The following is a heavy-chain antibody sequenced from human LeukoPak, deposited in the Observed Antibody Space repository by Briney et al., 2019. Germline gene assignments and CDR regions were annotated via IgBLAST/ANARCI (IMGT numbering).Heavy chain of an antibody. Sequence: GGSLRLSCAASGFTFSDHYMDWVRQGPGKGLEWVGRSRNTGNSYTTEYAASVKGRFTISRDDSKNSLYLQMNSLKTEDTAVYYCTRASYYSSGPPHFEYWGQGTLVTVSS. D-gene: IGHD3-22*01. V-gene: IGHV3-72*01. CDR2: SRNTGNSYTT. CDR1: GFTFSDHY. J-gene: IGHJ4*02. CDR3: TRASYYSSGPPHFEY.